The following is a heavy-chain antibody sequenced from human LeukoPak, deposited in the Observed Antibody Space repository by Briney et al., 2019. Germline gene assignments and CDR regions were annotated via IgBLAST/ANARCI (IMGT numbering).Heavy chain of an antibody. CDR2: ISSSSSTI. V-gene: IGHV3-48*01. CDR1: GFTFSSYS. Sequence: PGGSLRLSCAASGFTFSSYSVNWVRQAPGKGLEWVSYISSSSSTIYYADSVKGRFTISRDNAKNSLYLQMNSLRAEDTAVYYCARPPAKRATVTTYNYWGQGTLVTVSS. D-gene: IGHD4-17*01. CDR3: ARPPAKRATVTTYNY. J-gene: IGHJ4*02.